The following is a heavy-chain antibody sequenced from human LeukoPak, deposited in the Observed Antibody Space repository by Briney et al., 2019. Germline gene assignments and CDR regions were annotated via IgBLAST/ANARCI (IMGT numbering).Heavy chain of an antibody. V-gene: IGHV5-51*01. Sequence: GESLKISCTGCGSSFTSYLIGWVRQMPGEGLELMGIIYPGDSDTRYSPFFQGQVTIADSMSISTAYLQCSSPTASDSAMYYCARHEVGATFDYWGQGTLVTVSS. J-gene: IGHJ4*02. CDR2: IYPGDSDT. D-gene: IGHD1-26*01. CDR1: GSSFTSYL. CDR3: ARHEVGATFDY.